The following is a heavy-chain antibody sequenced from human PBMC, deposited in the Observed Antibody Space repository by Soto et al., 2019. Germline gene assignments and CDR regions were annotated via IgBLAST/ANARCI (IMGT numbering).Heavy chain of an antibody. Sequence: QVQLQESGPGLVKPSQTLSLTCTVSGGSISSGGYYWSWIRQHPGKGLEWIGYIYYSGSTYYNPSIKSQVTISVDTSKNQFSLKLSSVTAADTAVYYCASSVVVAGARYWFDPWGQGTLVTVSA. D-gene: IGHD6-19*01. V-gene: IGHV4-31*01. CDR2: IYYSGST. J-gene: IGHJ5*02. CDR3: ASSVVVAGARYWFDP. CDR1: GGSISSGGYY.